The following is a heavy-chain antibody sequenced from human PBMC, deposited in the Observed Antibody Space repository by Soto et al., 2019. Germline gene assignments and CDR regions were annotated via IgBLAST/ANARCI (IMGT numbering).Heavy chain of an antibody. D-gene: IGHD2-2*01. CDR2: IKQGGSET. V-gene: IGHV3-7*04. CDR3: ARQHPMQSIDPDY. Sequence: EVQLVESGGGLVQPGGSLRLSCGASGFTFSTYWMSWVRQAPGKGLEWVANIKQGGSETYYADSVRGRFTISRDNTKNSLHLQMTSLRAEETAVYFCARQHPMQSIDPDYWGQGTLVTVSS. CDR1: GFTFSTYW. J-gene: IGHJ4*02.